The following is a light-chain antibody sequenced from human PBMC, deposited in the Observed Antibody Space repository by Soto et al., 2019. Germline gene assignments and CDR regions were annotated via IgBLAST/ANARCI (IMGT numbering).Light chain of an antibody. CDR2: TVT. V-gene: IGLV2-11*01. CDR1: SSDIGAYNY. CDR3: CSYAGSSSYV. Sequence: QSALTQPRSVSGSPGQSVTISCTGTSSDIGAYNYVSWYQQHPGKAPKLMIYTVTNRPSGVPDRLSGSKSDNTASLTISGLQADDEADYYCCSYAGSSSYVFGTGTKLTVL. J-gene: IGLJ1*01.